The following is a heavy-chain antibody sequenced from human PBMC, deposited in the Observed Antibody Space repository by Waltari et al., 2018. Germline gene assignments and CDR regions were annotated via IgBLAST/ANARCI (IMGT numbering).Heavy chain of an antibody. CDR3: ARDPTYCGGDCYLLYYYGMDV. V-gene: IGHV1-69*04. J-gene: IGHJ6*02. D-gene: IGHD2-21*02. CDR2: IIPILGIA. CDR1: GGTFSSSA. Sequence: QVQLVQSGAEVKKPGSSVKVSCKASGGTFSSSALRWVRQAPGQGLEWMGRIIPILGIANYAQKFQGRVMITADKSTSTAYMELSSLRSEDTAVYYCARDPTYCGGDCYLLYYYGMDVWGQGTTVTVSS.